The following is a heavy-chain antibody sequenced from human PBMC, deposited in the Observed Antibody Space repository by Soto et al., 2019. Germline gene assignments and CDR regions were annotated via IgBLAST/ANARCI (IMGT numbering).Heavy chain of an antibody. CDR3: ARDPRSRGWSLYYYVMDV. V-gene: IGHV6-1*01. CDR2: TYYRSKWYN. Sequence: PSPTLSLTCAISGDSVSSNSAAWNWIRQSPSRGLEWLGRTYYRSKWYNDYAVSVKSRITINPDTSKNQFSLQLNSVTPEDTAVYYCARDPRSRGWSLYYYVMDVWGQGTTVTVSS. J-gene: IGHJ6*02. CDR1: GDSVSSNSAA. D-gene: IGHD6-19*01.